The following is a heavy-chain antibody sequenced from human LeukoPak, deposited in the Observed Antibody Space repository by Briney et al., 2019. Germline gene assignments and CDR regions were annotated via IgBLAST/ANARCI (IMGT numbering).Heavy chain of an antibody. CDR3: ARGHNHFDY. CDR1: GYTFTNFG. D-gene: IGHD1-14*01. CDR2: INAYNGNT. Sequence: GASVKVSCKASGYTFTNFGISWVRQAPGRGLEWMGWINAYNGNTNYAQKLQGRVTMTTDTPTSTAYMELRSLRSDDTAVYYCARGHNHFDYWGQGTLVTVSS. V-gene: IGHV1-18*01. J-gene: IGHJ4*02.